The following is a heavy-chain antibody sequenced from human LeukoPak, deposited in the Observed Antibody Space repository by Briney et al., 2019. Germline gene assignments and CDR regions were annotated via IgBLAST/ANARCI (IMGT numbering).Heavy chain of an antibody. V-gene: IGHV3-49*04. CDR2: IRSKAYGGTA. CDR1: GFNCGNYG. CDR3: SRDGHSVVSPFRFGAFDI. Sequence: GGSLRLSCTASGFNCGNYGISWARQAPGKGLEWVGFIRSKAYGGTAQYAASVRGRFTISRDDSKSIAFLQMSSLETEDTAVYYCSRDGHSVVSPFRFGAFDIWGQGTMVSVSS. J-gene: IGHJ3*02. D-gene: IGHD2-21*01.